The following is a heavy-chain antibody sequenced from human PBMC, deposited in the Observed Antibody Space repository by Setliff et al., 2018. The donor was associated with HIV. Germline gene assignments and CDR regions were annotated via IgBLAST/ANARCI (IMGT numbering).Heavy chain of an antibody. V-gene: IGHV4-59*08. D-gene: IGHD1-26*01. J-gene: IGHJ3*02. CDR2: VYSNGRA. Sequence: PSETLSLTCIVAGAYIDEYDWSWIRQPPGKGLEWIGYVYSNGRADYSPSRKSRVSISVDTSKNHFSLRLSSVTAADTAVYYCTGRQTGGGVRGAFDMWGRGTLVTVSS. CDR1: GAYIDEYD. CDR3: TGRQTGGGVRGAFDM.